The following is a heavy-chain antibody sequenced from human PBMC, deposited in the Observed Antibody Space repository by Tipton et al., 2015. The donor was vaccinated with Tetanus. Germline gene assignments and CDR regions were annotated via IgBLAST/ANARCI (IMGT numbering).Heavy chain of an antibody. D-gene: IGHD3-16*01. CDR3: AKGGTIMIWNYYFDS. V-gene: IGHV3-23*01. CDR2: ISGSGGST. Sequence: SLRLSCAAPGFTFSSYAMSWVRQAPGKGLEWVSGISGSGGSTYYADSVKGRFTISRDNSKNTLYLQMNSLRAEDTAVYYCAKGGTIMIWNYYFDSWGQGTLVTVSS. CDR1: GFTFSSYA. J-gene: IGHJ4*02.